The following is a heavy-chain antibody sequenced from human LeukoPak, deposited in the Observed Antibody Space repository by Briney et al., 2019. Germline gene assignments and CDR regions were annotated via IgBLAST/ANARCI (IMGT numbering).Heavy chain of an antibody. V-gene: IGHV1-18*01. J-gene: IGHJ4*02. CDR1: GYTFTSYG. D-gene: IGHD1-1*01. CDR3: ARDRNWNDEEFFDY. Sequence: ASVKVSCKASGYTFTSYGISWVRQAPGQGLEWMGWISAYNGNTNYAQKLQGRVTMTTDTSTSTAYMELRSLRSDDTAVYYCARDRNWNDEEFFDYWGQGTLVTVSS. CDR2: ISAYNGNT.